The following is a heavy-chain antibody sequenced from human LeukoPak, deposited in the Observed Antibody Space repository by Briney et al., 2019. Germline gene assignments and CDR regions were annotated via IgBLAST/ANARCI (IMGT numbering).Heavy chain of an antibody. CDR2: IKQDGSEK. V-gene: IGHV3-7*01. D-gene: IGHD1-26*01. Sequence: GGSLRLSCAASGFTFSRYWMTWVRQAPGKGLEWVANIKQDGSEKYYVDSVKGRFAISRDNAKDSLYLQMNSLRAEDTAVYYCARDRGTKYYFDYWGQGTLVTVSS. CDR1: GFTFSRYW. J-gene: IGHJ4*02. CDR3: ARDRGTKYYFDY.